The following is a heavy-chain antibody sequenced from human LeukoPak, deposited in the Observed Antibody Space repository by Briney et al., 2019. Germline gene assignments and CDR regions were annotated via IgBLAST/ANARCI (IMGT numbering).Heavy chain of an antibody. CDR3: ARAPRGGNSNFDY. V-gene: IGHV1-69*13. CDR1: GGTFSSYA. Sequence: ASVKVSCKASGGTFSSYAISWVRQVPGQGLEWMGGIIPIFGTANYAQKFQGRVTITADESTSTAYMELSSLRSEDTAVYYCARAPRGGNSNFDYWGQGTLVTVSS. J-gene: IGHJ4*02. CDR2: IIPIFGTA. D-gene: IGHD4-23*01.